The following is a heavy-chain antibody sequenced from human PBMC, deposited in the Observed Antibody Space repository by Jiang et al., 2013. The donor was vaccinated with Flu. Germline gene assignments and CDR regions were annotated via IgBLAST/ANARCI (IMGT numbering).Heavy chain of an antibody. D-gene: IGHD3-10*01. CDR3: ARDRGFITMVLYYFDY. Sequence: VQLVESGGGVVQPGRSLRLSCAASGFTFSSYGMHWVRQAPGKGLEWVAVIWYDGNNQYYADSVQGRFTISRDNSKNTLYLQMNSLRAEDTAVYYCARDRGFITMVLYYFDYWGQGTLVTVSS. V-gene: IGHV3-33*01. CDR2: IWYDGNNQ. J-gene: IGHJ4*02. CDR1: GFTFSSYG.